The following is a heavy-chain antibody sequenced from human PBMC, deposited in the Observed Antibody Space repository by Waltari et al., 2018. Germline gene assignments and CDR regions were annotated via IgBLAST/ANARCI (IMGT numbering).Heavy chain of an antibody. CDR3: ARDPGYNWNYSHEYYFDY. D-gene: IGHD1-7*01. CDR1: GYSISSGYY. V-gene: IGHV4-38-2*02. CDR2: IYHSGST. J-gene: IGHJ4*02. Sequence: QVQLQESGPGLVKPSETLSPTCAVSGYSISSGYYWGWIRQPPGKGLEWIGSIYHSGSTYYNPSLKSRVTISVDTSKNQFSLKLSSVTAADTAVYYCARDPGYNWNYSHEYYFDYWGQGTLVTVSS.